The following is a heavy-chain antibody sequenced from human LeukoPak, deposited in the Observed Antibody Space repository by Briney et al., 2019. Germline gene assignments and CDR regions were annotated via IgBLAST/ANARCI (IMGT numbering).Heavy chain of an antibody. CDR1: GFTFSSYA. CDR3: AKSYYDSSILDY. J-gene: IGHJ4*02. CDR2: ISWNSGSI. Sequence: PGGSLRLSCAASGFTFSSYAMHWVRQAPGKGLEWVSGISWNSGSIGYADSVKGRFTISRDNAKNSLYLQMNSLRAEDTALYYCAKSYYDSSILDYWGQGTLVTVSS. D-gene: IGHD3-22*01. V-gene: IGHV3-9*01.